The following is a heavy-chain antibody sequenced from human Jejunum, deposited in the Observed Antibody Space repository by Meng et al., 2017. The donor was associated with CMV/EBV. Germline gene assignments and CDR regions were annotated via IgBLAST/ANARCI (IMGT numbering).Heavy chain of an antibody. CDR1: YD. Sequence: YDINWVRQATGQGLEWMGWMNPNSGNAGYAQKFQGRVTMTRNTSISTAYMELSSLRSEDTAVYYCARGLEYYDSNGYYGGDDAFDIWGQGTMVTV. CDR2: MNPNSGNA. J-gene: IGHJ3*02. D-gene: IGHD3-22*01. V-gene: IGHV1-8*01. CDR3: ARGLEYYDSNGYYGGDDAFDI.